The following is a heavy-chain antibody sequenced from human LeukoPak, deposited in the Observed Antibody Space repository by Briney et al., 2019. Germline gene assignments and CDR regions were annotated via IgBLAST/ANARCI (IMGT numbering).Heavy chain of an antibody. V-gene: IGHV3-49*04. J-gene: IGHJ4*02. D-gene: IGHD1-14*01. CDR2: IRSKTYGGTP. CDR1: GFTFGDYA. Sequence: PGRSLRLSCTASGFTFGDYAMTWVRQAPGKGLEWVGFIRSKTYGGTPDYAASVKGRFTISRDDSKSIAYLQMSSLKIEDTAVYYCTRPRYGRNIFDYWGQGTLVTVSS. CDR3: TRPRYGRNIFDY.